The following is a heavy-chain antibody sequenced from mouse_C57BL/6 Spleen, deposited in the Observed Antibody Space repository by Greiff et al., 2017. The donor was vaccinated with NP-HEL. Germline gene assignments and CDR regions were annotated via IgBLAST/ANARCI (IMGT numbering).Heavy chain of an antibody. CDR3: ARNDYYGSRHWYFDV. CDR2: ISGGGGNT. Sequence: EVMLVESGGGLVKPGGSLKLSCAASGFTFSSYTMSWVRQTPEKRLEWVATISGGGGNTYYPDSVKGRFTISRDNAKNTLYLQMSSLRSEDTALYYCARNDYYGSRHWYFDVWGTGTTVTVSS. V-gene: IGHV5-9*01. D-gene: IGHD1-1*01. J-gene: IGHJ1*03. CDR1: GFTFSSYT.